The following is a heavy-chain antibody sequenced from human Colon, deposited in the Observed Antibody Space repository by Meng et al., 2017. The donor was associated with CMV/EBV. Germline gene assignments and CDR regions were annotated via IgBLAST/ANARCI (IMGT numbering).Heavy chain of an antibody. CDR2: IYYSGST. CDR1: GFTFSSYA. J-gene: IGHJ4*02. Sequence: GSLRLSCAASGFTFSSYAMTWVRQAPGKGLEWIGSIYYSGSTYYNPSLKSRVTISVDTSKNQFSLKLSSVTAADTAVYYCASTITGEYPDYWGQGTLVTVSS. D-gene: IGHD7-27*01. CDR3: ASTITGEYPDY. V-gene: IGHV4-38-2*01.